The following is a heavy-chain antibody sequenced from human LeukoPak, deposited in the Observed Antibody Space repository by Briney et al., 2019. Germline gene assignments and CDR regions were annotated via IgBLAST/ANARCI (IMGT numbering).Heavy chain of an antibody. J-gene: IGHJ6*03. Sequence: GGSLRLSCAASGFTFSSYWMSWVRQAPGKGLEWVSSISSSSSYIYYADSVKGRFTISRDNAKNSLYLQMNSLRAEDTAVYYCARDLTYYDSSGASGDYYYYMDVWGKGTTVTVSS. CDR2: ISSSSSYI. V-gene: IGHV3-21*01. D-gene: IGHD3-22*01. CDR3: ARDLTYYDSSGASGDYYYYMDV. CDR1: GFTFSSYW.